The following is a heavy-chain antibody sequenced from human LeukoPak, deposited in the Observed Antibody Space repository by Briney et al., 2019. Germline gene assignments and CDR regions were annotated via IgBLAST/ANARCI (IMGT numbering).Heavy chain of an antibody. J-gene: IGHJ4*02. CDR2: ISAYNGNT. CDR3: ASGRSGYYRYYFDY. Sequence: GSSVKVSCKASGGTFSSYAISWVRQAPGQGLEWMGWISAYNGNTNHAQKLQGRVTMTTDTSTSTAYMELRSLRSDDTAVYYCASGRSGYYRYYFDYWGQGTLVTVSS. CDR1: GGTFSSYA. D-gene: IGHD3-3*01. V-gene: IGHV1-18*01.